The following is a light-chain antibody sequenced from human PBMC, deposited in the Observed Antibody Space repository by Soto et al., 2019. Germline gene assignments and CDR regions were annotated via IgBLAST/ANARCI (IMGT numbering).Light chain of an antibody. J-gene: IGKJ1*01. CDR3: QQYANWPKT. V-gene: IGKV3-15*01. CDR2: GAS. Sequence: LTQSPATLSLSPGERATLSCRTSLSVSVYLDWYQQTPGQAPRILISGASTRDTGIPARFSGSWSGTEFTLPISRLQSEDFSVYYCQQYANWPKTFGQGTKVDIK. CDR1: LSVSVY.